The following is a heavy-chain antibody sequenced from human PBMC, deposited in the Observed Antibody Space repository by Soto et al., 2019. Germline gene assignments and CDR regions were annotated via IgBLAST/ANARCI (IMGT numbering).Heavy chain of an antibody. Sequence: PGGSLRLSCAASGFTFSDYYMSWIRQAPGKGLEWVSYISSSGSTIYYADSVKGRFTISRDNAKNSLYLQMNSLRAEDTAVYYCARDSSSGLRDYYGMDVWGQGTTVTVSS. D-gene: IGHD6-6*01. CDR1: GFTFSDYY. J-gene: IGHJ6*02. V-gene: IGHV3-11*01. CDR3: ARDSSSGLRDYYGMDV. CDR2: ISSSGSTI.